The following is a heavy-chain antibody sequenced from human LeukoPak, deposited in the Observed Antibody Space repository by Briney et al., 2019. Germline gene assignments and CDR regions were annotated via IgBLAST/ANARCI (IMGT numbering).Heavy chain of an antibody. CDR2: IYPGDPDT. D-gene: IGHD3-10*01. Sequence: GESLKISCKGSGYSFTSYWIGWVRQMPGKGLEWMGIIYPGDPDTRYSPSFQGQVTISADKSISTAYLQWSSLKASDTAMYYCARLKYGSGSYTYYYYGMDVWGKGTTVTVSS. CDR1: GYSFTSYW. J-gene: IGHJ6*04. V-gene: IGHV5-51*01. CDR3: ARLKYGSGSYTYYYYGMDV.